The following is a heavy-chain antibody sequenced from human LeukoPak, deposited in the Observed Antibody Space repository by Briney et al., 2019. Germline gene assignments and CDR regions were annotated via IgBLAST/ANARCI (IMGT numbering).Heavy chain of an antibody. V-gene: IGHV4-38-2*02. CDR2: IYHSGNT. Sequence: SETLSLTCTVSGYSISTSYYWGWIRPPPGKGLEWIGIIYHSGNTYYNPSLKSRVTISVDTSKNHLSLKLNSVTAADTAVYYCARAGYGDSDFDYWGQGTLVTVSS. D-gene: IGHD4-17*01. CDR3: ARAGYGDSDFDY. CDR1: GYSISTSYY. J-gene: IGHJ4*02.